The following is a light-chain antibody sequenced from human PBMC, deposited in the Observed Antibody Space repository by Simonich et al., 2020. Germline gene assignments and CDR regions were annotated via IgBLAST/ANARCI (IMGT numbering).Light chain of an antibody. CDR1: QGIRSY. CDR2: AAS. J-gene: IGKJ1*01. Sequence: AIRMTQSPSSLSASTGDRVTITCRASQGIRSYLAWYQQKPGKAPKLLIYAASRLENGVPSRFRGSGSGTDYTLTISSLQPEDFATYYCQQYNSYWTFGQGTKVEIK. CDR3: QQYNSYWT. V-gene: IGKV1-8*01.